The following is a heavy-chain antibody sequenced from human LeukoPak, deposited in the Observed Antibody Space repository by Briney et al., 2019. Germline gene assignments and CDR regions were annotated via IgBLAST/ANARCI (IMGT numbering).Heavy chain of an antibody. J-gene: IGHJ4*02. CDR3: ARAPLHSNGWSFDY. Sequence: SGGSLRLSCAASEFTFSSFTMHWVRQAPGKGLEWVAVISYDGRNKYYADSVKGRFTISRDNSKNTPYLQMNSLRPEDTAVYYCARAPLHSNGWSFDYWGQGTLVTVSS. V-gene: IGHV3-30*04. CDR2: ISYDGRNK. D-gene: IGHD6-19*01. CDR1: EFTFSSFT.